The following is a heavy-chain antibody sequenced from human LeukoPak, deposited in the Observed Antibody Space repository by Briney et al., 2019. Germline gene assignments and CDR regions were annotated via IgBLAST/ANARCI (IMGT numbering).Heavy chain of an antibody. CDR3: ARVHYYGSGNIDY. V-gene: IGHV4-34*01. CDR1: GGSFSGYY. D-gene: IGHD3-10*01. CDR2: INHSGST. Sequence: PSETLSLTCAVYGGSFSGYYWSWIRQPPGKGLEWIGEINHSGSTNYNPSLKSRVTISVDTSKKQFSLKLSSVTAADTAVYYCARVHYYGSGNIDYWGQGTLVTVSP. J-gene: IGHJ4*02.